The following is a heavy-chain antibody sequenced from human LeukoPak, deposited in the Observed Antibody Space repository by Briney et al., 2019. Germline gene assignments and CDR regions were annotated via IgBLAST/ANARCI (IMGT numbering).Heavy chain of an antibody. Sequence: PGGSLRLSCAASGFTFSSYAMSWVRQAPGKGLEWVGRIKRKSDGGTTDYAAPVKGRFTISRDDSKNTLYLQMNSLKTEDTAVYYCTTSEWLFPDYWGQGTLVTVSS. CDR3: TTSEWLFPDY. CDR1: GFTFSSYA. J-gene: IGHJ4*02. V-gene: IGHV3-15*01. D-gene: IGHD3-3*01. CDR2: IKRKSDGGTT.